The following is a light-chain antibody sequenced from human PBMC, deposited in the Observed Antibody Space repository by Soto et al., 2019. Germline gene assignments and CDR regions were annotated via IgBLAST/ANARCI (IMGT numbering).Light chain of an antibody. V-gene: IGKV1-39*01. CDR3: QQSYSAPYT. CDR2: AAS. J-gene: IGKJ2*01. CDR1: QFIRNY. Sequence: DIQMTQSPSSLSASVGERVTITCRASQFIRNYLNWYQHKPGKAPKLLIYAASTLQGGVPSGFSGSGSGTDFTLTINSLQPEDFATYYCQQSYSAPYTFGQGARLEIK.